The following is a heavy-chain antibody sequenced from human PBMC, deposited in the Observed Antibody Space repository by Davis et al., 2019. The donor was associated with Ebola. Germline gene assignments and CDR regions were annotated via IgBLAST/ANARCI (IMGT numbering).Heavy chain of an antibody. CDR2: IIPIFGTA. D-gene: IGHD3-22*01. V-gene: IGHV1-69*13. CDR1: GGTFSSYA. Sequence: SVKVSCRASGGTFSSYAISWVRQAPGQGLEWMGGIIPIFGTANYAQKFQGRVTITADESTSTAYMELSSLRSEDTAVYYCARDRRYYYDSSGYHASYGMDVWGQGTTVTVSS. J-gene: IGHJ6*02. CDR3: ARDRRYYYDSSGYHASYGMDV.